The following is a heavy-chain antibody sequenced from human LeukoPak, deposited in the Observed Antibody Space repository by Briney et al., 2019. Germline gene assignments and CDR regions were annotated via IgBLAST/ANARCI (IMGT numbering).Heavy chain of an antibody. Sequence: PSETLSLTCAVSGASLTGGSITGYYWSWIRQSPGKGLEWIGYIYNSADTKYNPSLKSRAIISIDTSKNQFSLNLTSVTSADTAEYYCTARGYVDWSFDDFWGQGTLVTVSS. CDR3: TARGYVDWSFDDF. V-gene: IGHV4-61*08. CDR2: IYNSADT. J-gene: IGHJ4*02. D-gene: IGHD3-9*01. CDR1: GASLTGGSITGYY.